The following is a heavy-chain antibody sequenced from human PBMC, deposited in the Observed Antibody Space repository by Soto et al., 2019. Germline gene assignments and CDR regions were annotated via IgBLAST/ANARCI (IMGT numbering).Heavy chain of an antibody. CDR1: GGTFSSYA. J-gene: IGHJ3*02. CDR2: FIPIFGTA. CDR3: AREAAYSGSYGADAFDI. Sequence: QVQLVQSGAEVKKPGSSVKVSCKASGGTFSSYAISWVRQAPGQGLEWMGGFIPIFGTANYAQKFQGRVTITADASTSTAYMELSSLRSEDTAVYYCAREAAYSGSYGADAFDIWGQGTMVTVSS. D-gene: IGHD1-26*01. V-gene: IGHV1-69*01.